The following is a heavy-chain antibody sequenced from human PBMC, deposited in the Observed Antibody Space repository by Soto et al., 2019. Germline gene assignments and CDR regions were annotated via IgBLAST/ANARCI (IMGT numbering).Heavy chain of an antibody. CDR3: ARSQGSSTSLEIYYYYYYGMEV. J-gene: IGHJ6*02. CDR1: GGTFSSYA. D-gene: IGHD2-2*01. V-gene: IGHV1-69*01. CDR2: IIPISGTA. Sequence: QVPLVKSGAEVKKPGSSVKVSCKASGGTFSSYAISWVRQAPGQGLEWMGGIIPISGTANYAQKFQGRVTITADESTSTAYMELSSLRSEDTAVYYWARSQGSSTSLEIYYYYYYGMEVWGQGTTVTVSS.